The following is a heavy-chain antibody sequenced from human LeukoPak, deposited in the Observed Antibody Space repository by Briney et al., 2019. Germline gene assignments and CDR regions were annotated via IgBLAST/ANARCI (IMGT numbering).Heavy chain of an antibody. Sequence: GASVKVSCKTSGYTFSDYYIHWVRQAPGQGLQWMGWINPNSGATNSVQKFQGRVTMTRDTSITTAYLELSRLRSDDTAIYYCTRVGAYYGELQGPDYWGQGTLVTVSS. J-gene: IGHJ4*02. CDR2: INPNSGAT. CDR1: GYTFSDYY. V-gene: IGHV1-2*02. CDR3: TRVGAYYGELQGPDY. D-gene: IGHD3-3*01.